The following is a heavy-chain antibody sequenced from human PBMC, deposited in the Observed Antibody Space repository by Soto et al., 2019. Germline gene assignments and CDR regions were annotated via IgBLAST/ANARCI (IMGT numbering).Heavy chain of an antibody. J-gene: IGHJ6*02. D-gene: IGHD3-22*01. CDR1: GGSISSYY. CDR3: AGGTPHAMIVVAAPRWIYGMDV. V-gene: IGHV4-59*01. CDR2: IYYSGST. Sequence: SETLSLTCTVSGGSISSYYWSWIRQPPGKGLEWIGYIYYSGSTNYNPSLKSRVTISVDTSKNHFSLKLSSVTAADTAVYYCAGGTPHAMIVVAAPRWIYGMDVWGQGTTVTVSS.